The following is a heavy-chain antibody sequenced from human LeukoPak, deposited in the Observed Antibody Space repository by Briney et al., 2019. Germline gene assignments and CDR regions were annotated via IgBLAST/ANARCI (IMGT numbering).Heavy chain of an antibody. J-gene: IGHJ4*02. V-gene: IGHV4-38-2*01. D-gene: IGHD5-18*01. CDR2: ISHSGST. Sequence: KPSETLSLTCAVSGYSISSGYYWGWIRQPPGKGLDWIGSISHSGSTYYNHSVRSRVTISIDTAKNQLSLRLNSVTATDTAVYYCARVGGYSYGNYYLYYGAQETLVTVST. CDR1: GYSISSGYY. CDR3: ARVGGYSYGNYYLYY.